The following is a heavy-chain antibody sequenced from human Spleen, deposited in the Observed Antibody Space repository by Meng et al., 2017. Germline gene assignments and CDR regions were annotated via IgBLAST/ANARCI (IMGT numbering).Heavy chain of an antibody. V-gene: IGHV3-11*04. CDR2: ISSSGSTI. J-gene: IGHJ6*02. CDR1: GFTFSDYY. D-gene: IGHD3-10*01. Sequence: GESLKISCAASGFTFSDYYMSWIRQAPGKGLEWVSYISSSGSTIYYADSVKGRFTISRDNAKNSLYLQMSSLRDEDTAVYYCVRGKGGYGSLDVWGQGTTVTVSS. CDR3: VRGKGGYGSLDV.